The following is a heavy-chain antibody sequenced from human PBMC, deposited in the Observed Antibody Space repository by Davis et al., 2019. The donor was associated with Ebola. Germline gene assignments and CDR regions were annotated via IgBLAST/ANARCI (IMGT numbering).Heavy chain of an antibody. J-gene: IGHJ4*02. CDR2: INHSGST. CDR3: ARADYDILTGYATD. V-gene: IGHV4-34*01. Sequence: SCAVYGGSFSGYYWSWIRQPPGKGLEWIGEINHSGSTNYNPSLKSRVTISVDTSKNQFSLKLSSVTAADTAVYYCARADYDILTGYATDWGQGTLVTVSS. CDR1: GGSFSGYY. D-gene: IGHD3-9*01.